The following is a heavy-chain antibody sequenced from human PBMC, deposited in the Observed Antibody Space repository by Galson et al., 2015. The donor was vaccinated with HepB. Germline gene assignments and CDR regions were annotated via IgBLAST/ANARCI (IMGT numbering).Heavy chain of an antibody. D-gene: IGHD3-10*01. V-gene: IGHV3-33*01. Sequence: SLRLSCAASGFTFSSYGMHWVRQAPGKGLEWVAVIWYDGSNKYYADSVKGRFTISRDNSKNTLYLQMNSLRAEDTAVYYCASTERGGGLGMGAFDIWGQGTMVTVSS. CDR2: IWYDGSNK. J-gene: IGHJ3*02. CDR3: ASTERGGGLGMGAFDI. CDR1: GFTFSSYG.